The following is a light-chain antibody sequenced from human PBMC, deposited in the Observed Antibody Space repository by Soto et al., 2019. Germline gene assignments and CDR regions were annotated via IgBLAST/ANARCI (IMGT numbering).Light chain of an antibody. Sequence: SSPAQPPSLSWAPGQSIALSCPGNNSDVGGYSYVSWYQQQPGKAPKLVISDVSNRPSGVSDRFSGSKSGNTASLTISGLQTEDEADYYCASYTTSSTYVFGTGTKVTVL. V-gene: IGLV2-14*01. CDR2: DVS. CDR1: NSDVGGYSY. CDR3: ASYTTSSTYV. J-gene: IGLJ1*01.